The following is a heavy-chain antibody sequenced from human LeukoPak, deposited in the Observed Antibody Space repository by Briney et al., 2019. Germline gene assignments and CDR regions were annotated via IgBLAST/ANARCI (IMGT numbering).Heavy chain of an antibody. D-gene: IGHD3-22*01. J-gene: IGHJ4*02. V-gene: IGHV1-2*02. CDR2: INPNSGGT. CDR3: ARGTYYYDSSGLIDY. CDR1: GYTFTGYY. Sequence: GASVKVSCKASGYTFTGYYMHWVRQAPGQGLEWMGWINPNSGGTNYAQKFQGRVTMTRDTSLSTAYMELSRLRSDDTAVYYCARGTYYYDSSGLIDYWGQGTLVTVSS.